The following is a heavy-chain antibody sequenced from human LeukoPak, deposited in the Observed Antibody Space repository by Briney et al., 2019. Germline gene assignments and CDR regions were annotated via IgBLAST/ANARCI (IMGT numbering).Heavy chain of an antibody. V-gene: IGHV3-49*03. CDR2: IRSKAYGETA. CDR1: GFTFGDYA. J-gene: IGHJ4*02. Sequence: GGSLRPSCTASGFTFGDYAMSWIRQAPGKGLEWVGLIRSKAYGETADYAASVKGRFTISRDDSKAIAYLQMNSLKTEDTAVYHCTRDRGAYNLYDYWGQGTLVTVSS. CDR3: TRDRGAYNLYDY. D-gene: IGHD1-1*01.